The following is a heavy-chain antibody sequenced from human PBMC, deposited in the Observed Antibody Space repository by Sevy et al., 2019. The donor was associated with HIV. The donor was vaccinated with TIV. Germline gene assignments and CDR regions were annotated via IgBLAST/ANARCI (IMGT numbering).Heavy chain of an antibody. D-gene: IGHD6-6*01. CDR3: AKGSSYFDN. J-gene: IGHJ4*02. Sequence: WSLRLSCAASGFTFSSYGMQWVRQAPGKGLEWVSFIRYDGGNKDYADSVKGRFTISRDNSKNMLYLQMNSLRAEDTAVYYCAKGSSYFDNWGQGTLVTVSS. CDR1: GFTFSSYG. CDR2: IRYDGGNK. V-gene: IGHV3-30*02.